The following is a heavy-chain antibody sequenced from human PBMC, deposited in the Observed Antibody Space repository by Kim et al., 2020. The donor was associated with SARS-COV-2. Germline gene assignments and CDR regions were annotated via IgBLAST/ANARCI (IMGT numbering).Heavy chain of an antibody. D-gene: IGHD6-13*01. V-gene: IGHV3-43*01. Sequence: SVKGRFTISRDNSKNSLYLQMNSLRTEDTALYYCSLPEIKYRSSWYNFDDWGQGTLVTVSS. J-gene: IGHJ4*02. CDR3: SLPEIKYRSSWYNFDD.